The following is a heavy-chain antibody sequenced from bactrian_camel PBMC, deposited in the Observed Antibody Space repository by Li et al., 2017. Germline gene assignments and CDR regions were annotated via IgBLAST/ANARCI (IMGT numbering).Heavy chain of an antibody. J-gene: IGHJ4*01. CDR2: INVGGGST. V-gene: IGHV3S40*01. CDR3: ARDGYYYYTD. CDR1: GFTFSSYA. Sequence: VQLVESGGGLVQPGGSLTLSCVASGFTFSSYAMSWVRQAPGKGLEWVSSINVGGGSTYYADSVKGRFTMSGDNAKNMLYLQLNSLKTADTATYYCARDGYYYYTDWGQGTQVTVS. D-gene: IGHD3*01.